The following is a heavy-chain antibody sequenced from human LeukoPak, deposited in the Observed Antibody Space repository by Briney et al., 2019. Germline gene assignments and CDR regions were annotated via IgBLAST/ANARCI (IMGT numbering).Heavy chain of an antibody. J-gene: IGHJ6*03. CDR1: GGSISSYY. D-gene: IGHD3-22*01. CDR2: IYYSGST. V-gene: IGHV4-59*01. Sequence: SETLSLTCTVSGGSISSYYWSWIRQPPGKGLEWIGYIYYSGSTNYNPSLKSRVTISVDTSKNQFSLKLSSVTAADTAVYYCARVFYDSSGYQTYYYYYYMDVWGKGTTVTISS. CDR3: ARVFYDSSGYQTYYYYYYMDV.